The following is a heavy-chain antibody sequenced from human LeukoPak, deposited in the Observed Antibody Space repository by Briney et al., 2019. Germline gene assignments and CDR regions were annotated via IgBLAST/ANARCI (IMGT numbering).Heavy chain of an antibody. CDR2: IYPGGSDT. CDR1: GYRFTSYW. Sequence: GESLKISCEGSGYRFTSYWIAWVRQMPGKGLEWMGIIYPGGSDTRYSPSFQGQVTTSADKSISTAYLQWSSLKASDTAMYYCARLIGYTHYYWGQGTLVTVSS. D-gene: IGHD5-18*01. CDR3: ARLIGYTHYY. V-gene: IGHV5-51*01. J-gene: IGHJ4*02.